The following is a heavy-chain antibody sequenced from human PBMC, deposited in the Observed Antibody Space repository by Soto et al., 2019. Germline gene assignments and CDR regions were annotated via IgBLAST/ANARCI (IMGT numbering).Heavy chain of an antibody. D-gene: IGHD6-6*01. Sequence: QAQLEQSGAEVKKPGASVKVSCKSSGYTFSTSGISWVRQAPGQGLEWMGWISTYNGDANYAQRFQGRVTMTTDTSTSTTFMEFRSLRSADTAVYYCAREGPRPYYYYGMDVWGQGTTVTVSS. CDR1: GYTFSTSG. CDR3: AREGPRPYYYYGMDV. CDR2: ISTYNGDA. V-gene: IGHV1-18*01. J-gene: IGHJ6*02.